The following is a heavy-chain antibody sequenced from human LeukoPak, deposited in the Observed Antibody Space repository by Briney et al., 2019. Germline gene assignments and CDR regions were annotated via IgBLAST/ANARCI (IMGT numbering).Heavy chain of an antibody. D-gene: IGHD1-26*01. CDR3: GKYSGSYLAAFDI. CDR1: GASLNNDEW. Sequence: SETLSLTCAVSGASLNNDEWWNWVRQPPGKRLEWIGEIYHSGSTNYNPSLKSRVTISVDTSKNQFSLKLSSVTAADTAVYYCGKYSGSYLAAFDIWGQGTMVTVSS. V-gene: IGHV4-4*02. CDR2: IYHSGST. J-gene: IGHJ3*02.